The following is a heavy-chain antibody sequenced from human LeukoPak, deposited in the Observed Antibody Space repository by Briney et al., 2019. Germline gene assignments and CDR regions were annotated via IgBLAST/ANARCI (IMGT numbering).Heavy chain of an antibody. J-gene: IGHJ4*02. CDR3: ARGAKWAYYFDY. Sequence: PGGSLRLSWAASAFTLNTYWMDWVRHVAGGGREWVSRINGDESSTNYADSVKGRFTISRDNAKDTLYLHMNSLTAEDTAVYYCARGAKWAYYFDYWGQGTLVTVSS. V-gene: IGHV3-74*01. CDR2: INGDESST. CDR1: AFTLNTYW. D-gene: IGHD1-26*01.